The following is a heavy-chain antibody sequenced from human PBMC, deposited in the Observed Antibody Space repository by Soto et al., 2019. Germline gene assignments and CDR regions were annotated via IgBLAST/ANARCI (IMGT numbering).Heavy chain of an antibody. CDR2: INHSGST. CDR1: GGSFSGYY. D-gene: IGHD3-22*01. Sequence: QVQLQQWGAGLLKPSETLSLTCAVYGGSFSGYYWSWIRQPPGKGLEWIGEINHSGSTNYNPSLKSRVTISVDTSKNQFSLKPSSVTAADTAVYYCARDPYYYDSSGYYERGDYWGQGTLVTVSS. CDR3: ARDPYYYDSSGYYERGDY. V-gene: IGHV4-34*01. J-gene: IGHJ4*02.